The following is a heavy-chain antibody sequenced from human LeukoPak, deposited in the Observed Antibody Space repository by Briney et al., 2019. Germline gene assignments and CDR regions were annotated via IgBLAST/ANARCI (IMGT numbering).Heavy chain of an antibody. V-gene: IGHV3-23*01. CDR2: ITTSDGNT. CDR3: AKGYTYFDY. J-gene: IGHJ4*02. D-gene: IGHD5-24*01. Sequence: GGSMRLSCAASGLTFSSNTMSWVRQAPGKGLEWVSTITTSDGNTYYADSVKGRFTVSRDNSKNTLFLQMNSLRAEDTAVYYCAKGYTYFDYWGQGTLVTVSS. CDR1: GLTFSSNT.